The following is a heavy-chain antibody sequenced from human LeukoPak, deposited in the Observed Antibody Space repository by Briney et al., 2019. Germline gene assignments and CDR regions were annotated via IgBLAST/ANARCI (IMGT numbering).Heavy chain of an antibody. V-gene: IGHV1-18*01. CDR1: GYTFTSYG. CDR3: ARASGIQLRGSSNYYYYYYMDV. CDR2: ISAYNGNT. Sequence: ASVKVSCKASGYTFTSYGISWVRQAPGQGLEWMGWISAYNGNTNYAQKLQGRVTMTTDTSTSTAYMELRSLRSDDTAVYYCARASGIQLRGSSNYYYYYYMDVWGKGTTVTISS. J-gene: IGHJ6*03. D-gene: IGHD5-18*01.